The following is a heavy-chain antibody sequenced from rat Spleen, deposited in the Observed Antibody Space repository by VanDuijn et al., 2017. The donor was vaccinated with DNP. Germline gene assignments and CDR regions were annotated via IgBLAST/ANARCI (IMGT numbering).Heavy chain of an antibody. CDR2: ITYDGGST. CDR1: GFTFSDYY. Sequence: EVQLVESGGGLVQPGRSLKLSCAASGFTFSDYYMAWVRQAPTKGLEWVAYITYDGGSTYYRDSVKGRFTISRDNAKSTLYLQMNSLRSEDTATYYCARHRYPLYYFDYWGQGVMVTVAS. D-gene: IGHD1-4*01. V-gene: IGHV5-22*01. J-gene: IGHJ2*01. CDR3: ARHRYPLYYFDY.